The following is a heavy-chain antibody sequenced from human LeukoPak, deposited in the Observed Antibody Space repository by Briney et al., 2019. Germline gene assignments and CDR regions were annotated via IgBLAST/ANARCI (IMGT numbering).Heavy chain of an antibody. D-gene: IGHD2-15*01. CDR1: GFTFSSYS. Sequence: NPGGSLRLSCAASGFTFSSYSMNWVRQAPGKGLEWVSSISSSSSYIYYADSVKGRFTISRDNAKNSLYLQMNSPRAEGTAVYYCARDREGYCSGGSCTNFDYWGQGTLVTVSS. J-gene: IGHJ4*02. V-gene: IGHV3-21*01. CDR3: ARDREGYCSGGSCTNFDY. CDR2: ISSSSSYI.